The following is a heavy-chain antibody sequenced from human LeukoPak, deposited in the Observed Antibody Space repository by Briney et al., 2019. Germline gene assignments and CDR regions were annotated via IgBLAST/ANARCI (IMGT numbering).Heavy chain of an antibody. CDR1: GFTYTNYW. CDR2: IKQDGRER. J-gene: IGHJ4*02. CDR3: ARDAYIDRYFDY. D-gene: IGHD3-22*01. Sequence: GGSLRLSCAASGFTYTNYWMSWVRQAPGKGLEWVANIKQDGRERYYVDSVKGRFTISRDNAKNSMYLQMSSLRADDTAVYYCARDAYIDRYFDYWGQGTLVTVSS. V-gene: IGHV3-7*01.